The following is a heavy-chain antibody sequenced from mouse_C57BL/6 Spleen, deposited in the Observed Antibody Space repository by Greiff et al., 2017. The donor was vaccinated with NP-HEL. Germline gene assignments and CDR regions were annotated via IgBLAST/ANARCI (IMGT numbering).Heavy chain of an antibody. CDR3: ARRDYYAMDY. CDR2: LNPSSGYT. Sequence: QVQLQQSGAELARPGASVKMSCKASGYTFTSYTMHWVNQRPGQGLEWIGYLNPSSGYTKYNQKFKDKATLTADKSSSTAYMQLSSLTSEDSAVYYCARRDYYAMDYWGQGTSVTVSS. V-gene: IGHV1-4*01. CDR1: GYTFTSYT. J-gene: IGHJ4*01.